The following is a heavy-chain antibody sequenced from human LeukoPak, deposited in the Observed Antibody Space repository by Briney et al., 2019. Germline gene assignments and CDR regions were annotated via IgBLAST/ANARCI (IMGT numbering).Heavy chain of an antibody. J-gene: IGHJ4*02. V-gene: IGHV3-21*01. CDR2: ISSSSSYI. D-gene: IGHD3-22*01. Sequence: GGSLRLSCAASGFTFSSYSMNWARQAPGKGLEWVSSISSSSSYIYYADSVKGRFTISRDNAKNSLYLQMNSLRAEDTAVYYCARVYYYDSSGYPLYFDYWGQGTLVTVSS. CDR3: ARVYYYDSSGYPLYFDY. CDR1: GFTFSSYS.